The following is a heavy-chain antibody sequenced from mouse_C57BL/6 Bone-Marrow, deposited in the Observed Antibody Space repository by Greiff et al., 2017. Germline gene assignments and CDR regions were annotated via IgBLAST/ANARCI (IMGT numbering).Heavy chain of an antibody. CDR3: ARRWLLQAWFAY. V-gene: IGHV1-64*01. J-gene: IGHJ3*01. Sequence: QVQLKQPGAELVKPGASVKLSCKASGYTFTSYWMHWVKQRPGQGLVWIGMIHPNSGSTNYNEKFKSKATLTVDKSSSTAYMQLSSLTSEDSAVYYCARRWLLQAWFAYWGQGTLVTVSA. CDR2: IHPNSGST. CDR1: GYTFTSYW. D-gene: IGHD2-3*01.